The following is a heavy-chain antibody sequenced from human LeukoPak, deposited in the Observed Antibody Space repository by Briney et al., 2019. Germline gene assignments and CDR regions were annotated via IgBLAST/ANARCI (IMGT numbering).Heavy chain of an antibody. D-gene: IGHD3-10*01. J-gene: IGHJ4*02. CDR1: GGSISNYY. CDR2: IYTSGST. Sequence: PSETLSLTCTVSGGSISNYYWTWIRQPAGKRLEWIGRIYTSGSTNYNPSLKSRVTMSVDTTKNQFSLRLSSVTAADTAVYYCATVLNYGSGSYLDSWGQGTLVTVSS. CDR3: ATVLNYGSGSYLDS. V-gene: IGHV4-4*07.